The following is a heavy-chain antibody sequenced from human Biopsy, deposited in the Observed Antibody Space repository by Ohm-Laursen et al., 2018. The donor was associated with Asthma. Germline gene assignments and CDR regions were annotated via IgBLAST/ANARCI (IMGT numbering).Heavy chain of an antibody. Sequence: SSLRLSCAVSGITFSTYGMHWVRQAPGKGLEWVSFIWYDGRKKTYADSVKGRFTISRDNSKNTLYLQMNSLRAEDTAVYYCARKIAARGGMGVWGQGTTVTVSS. J-gene: IGHJ6*02. CDR2: IWYDGRKK. V-gene: IGHV3-33*01. D-gene: IGHD6-6*01. CDR3: ARKIAARGGMGV. CDR1: GITFSTYG.